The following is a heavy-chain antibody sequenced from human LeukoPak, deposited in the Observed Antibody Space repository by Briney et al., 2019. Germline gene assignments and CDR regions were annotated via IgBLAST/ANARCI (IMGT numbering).Heavy chain of an antibody. CDR1: GFRFRDYW. V-gene: IGHV3-7*01. J-gene: IGHJ4*02. Sequence: PGGSLRLSCAASGFRFRDYWMSWVRQAPGKGLEWVADIKYDGSKIYYVDSVKGRFTISRDNAKASLFLQMNSLRAEDSGVYFCVRDGDSLDFWGQGTLVTVSP. D-gene: IGHD2-21*02. CDR2: IKYDGSKI. CDR3: VRDGDSLDF.